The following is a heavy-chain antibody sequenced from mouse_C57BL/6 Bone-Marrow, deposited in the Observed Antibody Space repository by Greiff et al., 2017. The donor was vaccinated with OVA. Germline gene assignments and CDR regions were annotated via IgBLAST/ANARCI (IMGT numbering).Heavy chain of an antibody. V-gene: IGHV10-3*01. J-gene: IGHJ1*03. CDR1: GFTFNTYA. D-gene: IGHD2-3*01. CDR2: IRSKSSNYAT. CDR3: VRIYDGDYDWYFDV. Sequence: EADGGLVQPKGSLKLSCAASGFTFNTYAMHWVRQAPGKGLEWVARIRSKSSNYATYYADSVKDRFTISRDDSQSMLYLQMNNLKTEDTAMYYWVRIYDGDYDWYFDVWGTGTTVTVSS.